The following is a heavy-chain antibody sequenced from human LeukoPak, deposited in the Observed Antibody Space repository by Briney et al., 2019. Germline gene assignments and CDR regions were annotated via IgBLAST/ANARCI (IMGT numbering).Heavy chain of an antibody. Sequence: SETLSLTCTVSGGSISTYYWNWIRQPPGKGLEWIGYSHYSGSTNYNPSLKSRVTISVGTSKNQFSLKLTSVTAADTAVYYCARGLGSLGYCSGGSCFSTHDYWGQGTQVTVSS. CDR3: ARGLGSLGYCSGGSCFSTHDY. CDR1: GGSISTYY. V-gene: IGHV4-59*12. D-gene: IGHD2-15*01. CDR2: SHYSGST. J-gene: IGHJ4*02.